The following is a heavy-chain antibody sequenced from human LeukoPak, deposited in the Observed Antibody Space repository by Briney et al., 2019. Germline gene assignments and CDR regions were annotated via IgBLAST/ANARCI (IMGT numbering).Heavy chain of an antibody. J-gene: IGHJ4*02. CDR3: AKDDARPKEDKYFRWFGELPNY. V-gene: IGHV3-30*18. Sequence: GRSLRLSCAASGFTFSSYGMHWVRQAPGKGLEWVAVISYDGSNKYYADSVKGRFTISRDNSKNTLYLQMNSLRAEDTAVYYCAKDDARPKEDKYFRWFGELPNYWGQGTLVTVSS. CDR1: GFTFSSYG. CDR2: ISYDGSNK. D-gene: IGHD3-10*01.